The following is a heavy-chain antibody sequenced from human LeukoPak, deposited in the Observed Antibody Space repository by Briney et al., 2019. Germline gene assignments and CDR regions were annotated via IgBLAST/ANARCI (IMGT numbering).Heavy chain of an antibody. J-gene: IGHJ5*02. Sequence: GGSLRLSCVASGFTFTSDAMNWVRQAPGKGLEWVSSTVSRVTTQYADSVKGRFTVSRDTSKNTLYLQMNSLRADDTAVYYCAKCSTSAYTTGWCNWIDPWGQGTLVTVSS. D-gene: IGHD6-19*01. CDR1: GFTFTSDA. V-gene: IGHV3-23*01. CDR3: AKCSTSAYTTGWCNWIDP. CDR2: TVSRVTT.